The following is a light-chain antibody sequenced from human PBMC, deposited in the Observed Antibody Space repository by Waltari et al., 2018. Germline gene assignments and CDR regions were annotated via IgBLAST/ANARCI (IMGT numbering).Light chain of an antibody. V-gene: IGKV3-15*01. CDR3: QQYNYWPPWT. J-gene: IGKJ1*01. CDR1: QSVGSN. Sequence: LMTLSPLTLSVSPGDRATLSCRASQSVGSNVAWYQQRPGQAPRLLISRASARATDIPARFSGSGSGTDFTLTISSVESEDVAVYYCQQYNYWPPWTFGQGTKVEI. CDR2: RAS.